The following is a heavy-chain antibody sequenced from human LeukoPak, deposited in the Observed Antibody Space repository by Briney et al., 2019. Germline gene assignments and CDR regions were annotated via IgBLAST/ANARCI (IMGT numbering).Heavy chain of an antibody. CDR2: INSNSGGT. D-gene: IGHD2-15*01. CDR1: GYTFTNYY. V-gene: IGHV1-2*02. J-gene: IGHJ5*02. Sequence: ASVKVSCKASGYTFTNYYMHWVRQAPGQGLEWMGWINSNSGGTNYAQKFQGRVTMTRDTSISTVYMELSRLRSDDTAVYYCARDKVEGANWFDPWGQGTLVTVFS. CDR3: ARDKVEGANWFDP.